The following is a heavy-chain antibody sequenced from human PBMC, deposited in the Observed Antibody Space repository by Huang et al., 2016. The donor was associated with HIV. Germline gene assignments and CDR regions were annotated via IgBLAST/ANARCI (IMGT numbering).Heavy chain of an antibody. CDR2: VYQSGST. J-gene: IGHJ4*02. V-gene: IGHV4-39*01. D-gene: IGHD6-13*01. CDR1: GDFISSTNYY. Sequence: QLQLQESGPGQVKPSETLSLTCTVSGDFISSTNYYWGWIRQSPRKGLEWVGSVYQSGSTNYNPSLKSRVTLSVDTARNQCSLRLNSVTAADTAVYYCASQHIGAAATWFWGRGTQVAVSS. CDR3: ASQHIGAAATWF.